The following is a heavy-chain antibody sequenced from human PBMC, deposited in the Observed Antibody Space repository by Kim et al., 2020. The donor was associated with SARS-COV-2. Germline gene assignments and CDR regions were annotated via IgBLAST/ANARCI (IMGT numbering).Heavy chain of an antibody. D-gene: IGHD6-19*01. CDR3: AGDSSGWPPAYFDY. CDR2: IIPIFGTA. V-gene: IGHV1-69*13. Sequence: SVKVSCKASGGTFSSYAISWVRQAPGQGLEWMGGIIPIFGTANYAQKFQGRVTITADESTSTAYMELSSLRSEDTAVYYCAGDSSGWPPAYFDYWGQGTLVTVSS. CDR1: GGTFSSYA. J-gene: IGHJ4*02.